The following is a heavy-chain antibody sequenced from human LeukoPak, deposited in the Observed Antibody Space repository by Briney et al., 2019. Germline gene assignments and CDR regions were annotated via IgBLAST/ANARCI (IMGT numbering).Heavy chain of an antibody. CDR3: ARALRIVGATYYFDY. CDR1: GGSFSGYY. D-gene: IGHD1-26*01. J-gene: IGHJ4*02. CDR2: INHSGST. Sequence: PSETLSLTCAVYGGSFSGYYWSWIRQPPGKGLEWIGEINHSGSTNYNPSLKSRVTISVDTSKNQFSLKLSSVTAADTAVYYCARALRIVGATYYFDYWGQGTLVTVSS. V-gene: IGHV4-34*01.